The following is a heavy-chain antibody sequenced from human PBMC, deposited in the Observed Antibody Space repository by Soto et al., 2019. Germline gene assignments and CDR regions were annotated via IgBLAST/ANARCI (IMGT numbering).Heavy chain of an antibody. D-gene: IGHD2-2*01. CDR1: GGSISSGGYS. CDR2: IYHSGST. J-gene: IGHJ6*02. V-gene: IGHV4-30-2*01. CDR3: ARGSTSLYYYYGMDV. Sequence: QLQLQESGSGLVKPSQTLSLTCAVSGGSISSGGYSWSWIRQPPGKGLEWIGYIYHSGSTYYNPSPKSRVTISVDRSKNQFSLKLSSVTAADTAVYYCARGSTSLYYYYGMDVWGQGTTVTVSS.